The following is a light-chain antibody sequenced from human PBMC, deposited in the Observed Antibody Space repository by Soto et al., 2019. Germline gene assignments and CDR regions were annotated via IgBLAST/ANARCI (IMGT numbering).Light chain of an antibody. Sequence: SALSQPRSVSGSPGQSVTISCTGTSRDVGGYNYVSWYQHHPGKAPKLMIYDVDKRPSGVPGRFSGSKSGNTASLTISGLQAEDEADYYCCSYAGSYPFVFGTGTKVTVL. CDR3: CSYAGSYPFV. J-gene: IGLJ1*01. V-gene: IGLV2-11*01. CDR1: SRDVGGYNY. CDR2: DVD.